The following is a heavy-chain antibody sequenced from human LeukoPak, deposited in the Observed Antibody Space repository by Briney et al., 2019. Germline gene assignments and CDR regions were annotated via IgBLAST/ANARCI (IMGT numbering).Heavy chain of an antibody. Sequence: PGGSLRLSCAASGFTFDDYAMHWVRQAPGKGLEWVSGISWNSGSIGYADSVKGRFTISRDNAKNSLYLQMNSLRAEDTALYYCVRGQDAFDIWGQGTMVTVSS. CDR3: VRGQDAFDI. J-gene: IGHJ3*02. V-gene: IGHV3-9*01. CDR2: ISWNSGSI. D-gene: IGHD5-12*01. CDR1: GFTFDDYA.